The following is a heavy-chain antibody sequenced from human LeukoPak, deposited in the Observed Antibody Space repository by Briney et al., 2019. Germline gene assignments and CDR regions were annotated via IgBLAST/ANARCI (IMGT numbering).Heavy chain of an antibody. CDR2: ISGSGGST. V-gene: IGHV3-23*01. CDR3: AKGKYCSGGSCYSYFDY. J-gene: IGHJ4*02. D-gene: IGHD2-15*01. CDR1: GFTFSSYA. Sequence: GGSLRLSCAASGFTFSSYAMSWVRQAPGEGLEWVSAISGSGGSTYYADSVKGRFTISRDNSKNTLYLQMNSLRAEDTAVYYCAKGKYCSGGSCYSYFDYWGQGTLVTVSS.